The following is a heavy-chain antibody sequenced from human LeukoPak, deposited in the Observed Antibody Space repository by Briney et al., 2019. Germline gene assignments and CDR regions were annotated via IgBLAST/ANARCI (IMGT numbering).Heavy chain of an antibody. V-gene: IGHV1-18*01. Sequence: ASVKVSCKASGYTFTSYGISWVRQAPGQGLEWMGWISAYNGNTNYAQKLQGRVTMTTDTSTSTAYMELRSLRSDDTAVYYCARADLSLYDNSGYNLDYWGQGTLVTVSS. CDR1: GYTFTSYG. D-gene: IGHD3-22*01. CDR2: ISAYNGNT. J-gene: IGHJ4*02. CDR3: ARADLSLYDNSGYNLDY.